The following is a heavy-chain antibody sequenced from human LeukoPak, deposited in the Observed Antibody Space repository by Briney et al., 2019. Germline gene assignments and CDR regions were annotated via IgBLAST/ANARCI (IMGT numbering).Heavy chain of an antibody. D-gene: IGHD1-26*01. CDR1: GGSFSGYY. J-gene: IGHJ5*02. V-gene: IGHV4-34*01. Sequence: SETLSLTCAVYGGSFSGYYWSWIRQPPGKGLEWIGEINHSGSTNYNPSLKSRVTISVDTSKNQFSLKLSSVTAADTAVYYCARRIVGATISRFDPWGQGTLVTVSS. CDR2: INHSGST. CDR3: ARRIVGATISRFDP.